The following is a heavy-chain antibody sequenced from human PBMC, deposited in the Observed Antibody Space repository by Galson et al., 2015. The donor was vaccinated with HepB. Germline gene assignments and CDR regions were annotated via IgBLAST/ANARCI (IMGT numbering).Heavy chain of an antibody. J-gene: IGHJ4*02. Sequence: SLRLSCAASGFTFSGSAIHWVRQASGKGLEWVGRIRSKANSYATAYAASVKGRFTISRDDSKNTAYLQMNSLKIEDTAVYYCTRPSQQLAIDYWGQGTLVTVSS. CDR1: GFTFSGSA. D-gene: IGHD6-13*01. CDR2: IRSKANSYAT. V-gene: IGHV3-73*01. CDR3: TRPSQQLAIDY.